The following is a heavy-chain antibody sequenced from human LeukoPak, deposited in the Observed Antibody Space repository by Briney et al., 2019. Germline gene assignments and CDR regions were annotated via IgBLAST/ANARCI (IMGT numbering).Heavy chain of an antibody. J-gene: IGHJ4*02. V-gene: IGHV3-21*01. D-gene: IGHD2-2*01. CDR3: ARFLVPAADNFDY. CDR2: ISSSSSYI. Sequence: PGGSLRLSCAASGFTFSSYSMNWVRQAPGKGLGWVSSISSSSSYIYYADSVKGRFTISRDNAKNSLYLQMNSLRAEDTAVYYCARFLVPAADNFDYWGQGTLVTVSS. CDR1: GFTFSSYS.